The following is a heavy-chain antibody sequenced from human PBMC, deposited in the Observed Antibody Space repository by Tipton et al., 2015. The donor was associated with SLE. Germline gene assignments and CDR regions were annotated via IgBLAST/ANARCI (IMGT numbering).Heavy chain of an antibody. Sequence: GLVKPSQTLSLTCAISGDSVSSNSAAWNWIRQSPSRGLEWLGRTYFKSKWYNDYAESVKSRIIINPDTSKNQFSLQLNSVTPEDTAVYCCARAGIVTLTYFAFWGQGTQVTVSS. V-gene: IGHV6-1*01. D-gene: IGHD3-22*01. J-gene: IGHJ4*02. CDR1: GDSVSSNSAA. CDR3: ARAGIVTLTYFAF. CDR2: TYFKSKWYN.